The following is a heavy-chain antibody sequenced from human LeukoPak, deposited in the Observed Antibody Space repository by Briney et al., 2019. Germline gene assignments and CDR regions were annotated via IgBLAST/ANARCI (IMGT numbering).Heavy chain of an antibody. CDR2: IYTNGRDT. J-gene: IGHJ4*02. CDR1: GFTFRSFG. V-gene: IGHV3-23*05. Sequence: GGSLRLSCAASGFTFRSFGMNWVRQAPGKGLEWASGIYTNGRDTRYADSVKGRFTISRDNSKNTLYLQMNSLRAEDTAVYYCAKDTSIAAAGLFDYWGQGTLVTVSS. D-gene: IGHD6-13*01. CDR3: AKDTSIAAAGLFDY.